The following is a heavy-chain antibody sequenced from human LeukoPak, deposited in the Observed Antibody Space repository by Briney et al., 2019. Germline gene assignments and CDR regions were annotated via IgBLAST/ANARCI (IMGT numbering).Heavy chain of an antibody. CDR3: ARVASSLWDAFDI. J-gene: IGHJ3*02. CDR1: GGSISSYY. Sequence: TSETLSLTCTVSGGSISSYYWSWIRQPPGKGLEWTGYIYYSGSTNYNPSLKSRVTISVDTSKNQFSLKLSSVTAADTAVYYCARVASSLWDAFDIWGQGTMVTVSS. V-gene: IGHV4-59*01. D-gene: IGHD5-18*01. CDR2: IYYSGST.